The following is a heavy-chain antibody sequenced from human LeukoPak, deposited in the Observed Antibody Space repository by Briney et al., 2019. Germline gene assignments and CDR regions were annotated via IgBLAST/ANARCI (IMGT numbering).Heavy chain of an antibody. CDR2: IYYSGST. CDR1: GGSISSYY. Sequence: SETLSLTCTVSGGSISSYYWSWIRQPPGKGLEWIGYIYYSGSTNYNPSLKSRVTISVDTSKNQFSLKLSSVTAADTAVYYCARVGGYGDHFDYWGQGTLATVSS. V-gene: IGHV4-59*01. J-gene: IGHJ4*02. CDR3: ARVGGYGDHFDY. D-gene: IGHD4-17*01.